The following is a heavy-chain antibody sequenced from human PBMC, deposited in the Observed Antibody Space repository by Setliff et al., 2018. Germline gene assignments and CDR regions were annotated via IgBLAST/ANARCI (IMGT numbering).Heavy chain of an antibody. CDR3: AKVYTSGWFPYDAFDM. J-gene: IGHJ3*02. Sequence: GGSLRLSCAVSEFTFSNAWMSWVRQAPGKGLEWASGISGRGDNIYYADSVRGRFTTSRDNSKNTLYLQMNSLRAEDTAVYHCAKVYTSGWFPYDAFDMWGQGTMVTVSS. D-gene: IGHD6-19*01. CDR2: ISGRGDNI. CDR1: EFTFSNAW. V-gene: IGHV3-23*01.